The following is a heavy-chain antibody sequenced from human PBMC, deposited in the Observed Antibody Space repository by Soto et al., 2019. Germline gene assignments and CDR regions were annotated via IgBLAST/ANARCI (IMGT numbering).Heavy chain of an antibody. CDR2: ISAYNGNT. D-gene: IGHD3-22*01. CDR1: GYTFTSYG. J-gene: IGHJ4*02. V-gene: IGHV1-18*01. Sequence: ASVKVSCKASGYTFTSYGISWVRQAPGQGLEWMGWISAYNGNTNYAQKLQGRVTMTTDTSTSTAYMELRSLRSDDTAVYYCARDAPAGYYDSRDPGVSDYWGQGTLVTVSS. CDR3: ARDAPAGYYDSRDPGVSDY.